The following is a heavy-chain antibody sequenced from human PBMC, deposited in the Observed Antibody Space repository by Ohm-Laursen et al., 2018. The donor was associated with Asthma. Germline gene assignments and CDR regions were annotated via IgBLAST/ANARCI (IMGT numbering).Heavy chain of an antibody. CDR1: GGSISSYY. D-gene: IGHD2-2*02. J-gene: IGHJ2*01. CDR3: ARVPDIVVVPAAIPYWYFDL. V-gene: IGHV4-59*07. Sequence: SDTLSLTCTVSGGSISSYYWSWIRQPPGKGLEWIGYIYYSGSTNYNPSLKSRVTISVDTSKNQFSLKLSSVTAADTAVYYCARVPDIVVVPAAIPYWYFDLWGRGTLVTVSS. CDR2: IYYSGST.